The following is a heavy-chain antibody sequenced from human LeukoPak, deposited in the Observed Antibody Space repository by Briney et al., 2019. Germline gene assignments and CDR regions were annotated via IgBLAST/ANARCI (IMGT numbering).Heavy chain of an antibody. Sequence: SQTLSLTCAISGDSVSSNSAAWHWIRQSPSRGLEWLGRTYYRSRWYNDYAVSVKSRITINPDTSKNQFSLQLNSVTPEDTAVYYRARDRGGYSYGYRGYYYYYGMDVWGQGTTVTVSS. J-gene: IGHJ6*02. V-gene: IGHV6-1*01. D-gene: IGHD5-18*01. CDR2: TYYRSRWYN. CDR3: ARDRGGYSYGYRGYYYYYGMDV. CDR1: GDSVSSNSAA.